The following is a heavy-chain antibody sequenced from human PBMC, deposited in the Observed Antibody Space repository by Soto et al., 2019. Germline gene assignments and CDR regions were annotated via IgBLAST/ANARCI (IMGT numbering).Heavy chain of an antibody. CDR3: ARHVGKYSITSVWFDP. CDR1: GYSISSVSC. V-gene: IGHV4-38-2*01. D-gene: IGHD6-6*01. J-gene: IGHJ5*02. CDR2: VCHSGSM. Sequence: SETLSLTCAVSGYSISSVSCWGWIRQSPEKGLEWVGSVCHSGSMYYNPSLKSRVTISLDTSENQFSLKLSSVTAADTAIYYCARHVGKYSITSVWFDPWGQGTLVTVSS.